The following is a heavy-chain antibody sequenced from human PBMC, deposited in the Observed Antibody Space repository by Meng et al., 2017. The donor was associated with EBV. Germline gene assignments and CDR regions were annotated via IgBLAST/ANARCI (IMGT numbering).Heavy chain of an antibody. D-gene: IGHD6-25*01. CDR3: ASRLDYFDS. J-gene: IGHJ4*02. V-gene: IGHV1-18*01. CDR2: FSAYNGNT. CDR1: GYLVTRVG. Sequence: QVRLVHTLADVLTPWASVKVSCKASGYLVTRVGSSGGPQAPGQGLEWMGWFSAYNGNTTFAQKLQGSVPLVTDTSTITANTDPGSVRSDDTDVYSCASRLDYFDSWGQGPLVTVSS.